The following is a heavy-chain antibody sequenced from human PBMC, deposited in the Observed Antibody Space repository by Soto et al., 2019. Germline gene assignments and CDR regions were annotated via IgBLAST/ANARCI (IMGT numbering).Heavy chain of an antibody. CDR3: ARAGDYCSTTTCYVIDY. J-gene: IGHJ4*02. V-gene: IGHV1-3*01. CDR1: GYTFTTYA. CDR2: INAGKGNT. D-gene: IGHD2-2*01. Sequence: GASVKVSCKASGYTFTTYAIHWVRQAPGQRLEWMAWINAGKGNTKYSQNFQGRVTVTRDTSASTAYMELNSLRSEDTAVYYCARAGDYCSTTTCYVIDYWGQGSLVTVSS.